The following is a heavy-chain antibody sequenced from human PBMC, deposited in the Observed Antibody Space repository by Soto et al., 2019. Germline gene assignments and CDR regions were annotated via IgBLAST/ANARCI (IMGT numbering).Heavy chain of an antibody. CDR2: ISTSSGHI. CDR3: SGCSGGACHKNNGMHV. Sequence: EVHLVESGGGLVKPGGSLRLSCAVSGFTFSSCTMNWVRQAPGKGLEWVSSISTSSGHIYYADSVKGLFTISRDNAQNSLVLPMSGLRGEDTAVYYCSGCSGGACHKNNGMHVWGQGNTVTFSS. CDR1: GFTFSSCT. D-gene: IGHD2-15*01. J-gene: IGHJ6*02. V-gene: IGHV3-21*06.